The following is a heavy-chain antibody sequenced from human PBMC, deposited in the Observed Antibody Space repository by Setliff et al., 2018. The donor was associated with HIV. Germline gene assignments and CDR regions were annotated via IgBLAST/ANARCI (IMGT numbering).Heavy chain of an antibody. D-gene: IGHD3-22*01. CDR2: IYTSGST. V-gene: IGHV4-4*09. CDR3: ARGLSFYDPGGFDY. J-gene: IGHJ4*02. CDR1: GVSISDHY. Sequence: PSETLSLTCTVSGVSISDHYRSWIRQPPGKGLEWIGYIYTSGSTNYNPSLKSRVTISVDTSKNQFSLKLSSVTAADTAVYYCARGLSFYDPGGFDYWGQGTLVTVSS.